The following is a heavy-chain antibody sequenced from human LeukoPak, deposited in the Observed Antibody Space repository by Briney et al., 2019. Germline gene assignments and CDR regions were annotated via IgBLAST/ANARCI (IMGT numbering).Heavy chain of an antibody. J-gene: IGHJ4*02. CDR2: ISSSGSYI. CDR3: ARARGGWYSEY. D-gene: IGHD6-19*01. Sequence: PGGSLRLSCAASGFTFSSYSMNWVRQAPGKGLEWVSSISSSGSYICYADSVKGRFTISRDNAKNSLYLQMNSLRAEDTAVYYCARARGGWYSEYWGQGTLVTVSS. V-gene: IGHV3-21*01. CDR1: GFTFSSYS.